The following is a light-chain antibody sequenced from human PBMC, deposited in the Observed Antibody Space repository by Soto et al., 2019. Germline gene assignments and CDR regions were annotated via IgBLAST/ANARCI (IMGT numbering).Light chain of an antibody. V-gene: IGKV1-5*03. J-gene: IGKJ2*01. Sequence: DIQMTQSPSTLSASVGDRVTITCRASQTISSWLAWYQQRPGKAPKLLIYKASSLESGVPSRFSGSGSGTEFTLTISSLQPDDFATYYCQQYNSYPWDTFGQGTKVDIK. CDR3: QQYNSYPWDT. CDR2: KAS. CDR1: QTISSW.